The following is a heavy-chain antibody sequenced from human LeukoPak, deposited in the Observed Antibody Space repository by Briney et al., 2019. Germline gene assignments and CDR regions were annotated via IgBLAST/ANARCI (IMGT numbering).Heavy chain of an antibody. CDR1: GCSISSYY. J-gene: IGHJ6*02. CDR2: VYYSGST. D-gene: IGHD2-2*01. Sequence: PSETLSLTCTVSGCSISSYYWSWIRQPPGKGLEWIGYVYYSGSTNYNPSLKSRVTISVDTSKNQFSLKLTSVSAADTAVYYCAGVPSDYYFGMDVWGQGTTVTVSS. CDR3: AGVPSDYYFGMDV. V-gene: IGHV4-59*08.